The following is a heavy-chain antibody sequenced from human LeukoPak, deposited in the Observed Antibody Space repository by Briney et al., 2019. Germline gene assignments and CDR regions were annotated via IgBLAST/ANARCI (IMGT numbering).Heavy chain of an antibody. CDR1: GFTFSTYG. J-gene: IGHJ4*02. CDR2: ISHDGDNK. D-gene: IGHD7-27*01. CDR3: ARDWGNWGYGWYFDH. Sequence: GGSLGLSCVASGFTFSTYGMHWVRQAPGKGLEWVAVISHDGDNKYYVDSVKGRFTISRDNSKNTLYLQMNTLRVEDTAVYYCARDWGNWGYGWYFDHWGQGTLVTVSS. V-gene: IGHV3-30*03.